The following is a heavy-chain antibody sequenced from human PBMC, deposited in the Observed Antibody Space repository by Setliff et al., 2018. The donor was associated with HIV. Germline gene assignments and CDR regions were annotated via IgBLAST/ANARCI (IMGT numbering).Heavy chain of an antibody. V-gene: IGHV3-7*03. CDR1: GFTFSSYW. CDR2: IKQDGSEK. J-gene: IGHJ5*01. CDR3: AKSALLWFGTSNWFDS. D-gene: IGHD3-10*01. Sequence: GGSLRLSCAASGFTFSSYWMSWVRQAPGKGLEWVANIKQDGSEKYYVDSVTGRFTISRDNAKNSLYLQMNNLRAEDTAVYHCAKSALLWFGTSNWFDSWGQGTLVTVSS.